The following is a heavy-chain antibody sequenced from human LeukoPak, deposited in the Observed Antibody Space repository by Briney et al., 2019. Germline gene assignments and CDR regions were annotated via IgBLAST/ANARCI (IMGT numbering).Heavy chain of an antibody. Sequence: GGSLRLSCAASGFTFSSKGMSWVRQAPGKGLKWVSAISGSDGGTYYADSVKGRFTISRDNSKNTVSLQMNSLRAEDTAVYYCAKEDPGNPLTIDYWGQGTLVTVSS. CDR3: AKEDPGNPLTIDY. J-gene: IGHJ4*02. V-gene: IGHV3-23*01. D-gene: IGHD1-14*01. CDR2: ISGSDGGT. CDR1: GFTFSSKG.